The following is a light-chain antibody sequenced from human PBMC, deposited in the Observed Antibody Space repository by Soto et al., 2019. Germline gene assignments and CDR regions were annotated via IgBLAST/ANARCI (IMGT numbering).Light chain of an antibody. CDR1: QRASRQY. CDR3: QDFDSPQWT. V-gene: IGKV3-20*01. J-gene: IGKJ1*01. CDR2: GVS. Sequence: EILFTPSPGTPSLSPGGRATLSCRASQRASRQYLSRYQQRPDQPPRLLIYGVSMRADGIQDRFSGSGSGSEFTLTIKRLEPEDFAVYYCQDFDSPQWTFGQGTKVDIK.